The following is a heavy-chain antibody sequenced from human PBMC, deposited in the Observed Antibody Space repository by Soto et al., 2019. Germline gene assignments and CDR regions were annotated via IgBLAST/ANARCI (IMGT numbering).Heavy chain of an antibody. CDR1: GVSLTSGNW. CDR2: IFHDGTA. V-gene: IGHV4-4*02. Sequence: QVKLQESGPGLATPSGTLSLTSAVSGVSLTSGNWWTWFRQSPQRGLEYIGEIFHDGTANYYPSFERRVAMSVDTSRNQFSLKLTSVTAADTAVYFCARLVYDTRLNYMYYDFWGPGTLVTVSS. CDR3: ARLVYDTRLNYMYYDF. J-gene: IGHJ4*02. D-gene: IGHD3-10*01.